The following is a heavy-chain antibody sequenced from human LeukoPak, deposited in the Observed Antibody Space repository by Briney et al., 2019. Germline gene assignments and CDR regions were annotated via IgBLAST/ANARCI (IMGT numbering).Heavy chain of an antibody. D-gene: IGHD3-3*01. CDR2: NNHSGST. Sequence: SETLSLTCAVYGGSFSGYYWSWIRQPPGKGLEWIGENNHSGSTNYNPSLKSRVTISVDTSKNQFSLKLSSVTAADTAVYYCARVRRTYYDFWSGYDYWGQGTLVTVSS. V-gene: IGHV4-34*01. CDR1: GGSFSGYY. J-gene: IGHJ4*02. CDR3: ARVRRTYYDFWSGYDY.